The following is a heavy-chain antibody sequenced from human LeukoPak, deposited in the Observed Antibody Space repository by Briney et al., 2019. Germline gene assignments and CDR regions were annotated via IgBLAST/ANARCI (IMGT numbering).Heavy chain of an antibody. V-gene: IGHV1-2*02. Sequence: ASVKVSCKASGYTFNSYGISWVRQAPGQGLEWMGWINPNSGGTNYAQKFQGRVTMTRDTSISTAYMELSRLRSDDTAVYYCAVPVIAARLMDVWGQGTTVTVSS. J-gene: IGHJ6*02. CDR3: AVPVIAARLMDV. CDR2: INPNSGGT. CDR1: GYTFNSYG. D-gene: IGHD6-13*01.